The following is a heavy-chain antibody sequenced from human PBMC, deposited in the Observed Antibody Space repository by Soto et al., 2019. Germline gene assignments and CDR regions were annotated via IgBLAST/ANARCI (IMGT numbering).Heavy chain of an antibody. J-gene: IGHJ5*02. CDR2: ISAKNGNR. V-gene: IGHV1-18*04. CDR1: GYTFNNYG. D-gene: IGHD5-18*01. CDR3: ARDQGYSLPFDP. Sequence: QVQLAQSGAEVQKPGASVKVPCKASGYTFNNYGISWVRQVPGQGLEWMGWISAKNGNRNYAQKFQGRVTMTTETSTNSAFMDMTDLRSNVTAMYYCARDQGYSLPFDPCGQGTLVTVSS.